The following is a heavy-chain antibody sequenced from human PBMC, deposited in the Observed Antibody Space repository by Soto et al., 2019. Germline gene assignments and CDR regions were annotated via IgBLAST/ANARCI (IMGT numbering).Heavy chain of an antibody. V-gene: IGHV4-30-4*01. CDR2: IYYSGST. CDR1: GGSISSGDYY. CDR3: ARGEDGYNEGGFDY. Sequence: QVQLQESGPGLVKPSQTLSLTCTVSGGSISSGDYYWSWIRQPPGKGLEWIGYIYYSGSTYYNPSLKGRFTISVDTSKNQCSLKLSSVTTADTAVYYCARGEDGYNEGGFDYWGRGTLVTVSS. D-gene: IGHD5-12*01. J-gene: IGHJ4*02.